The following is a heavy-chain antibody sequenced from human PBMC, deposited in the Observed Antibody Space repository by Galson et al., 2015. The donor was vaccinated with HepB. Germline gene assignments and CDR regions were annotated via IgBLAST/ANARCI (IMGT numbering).Heavy chain of an antibody. CDR1: GFTYSGYW. CDR2: TSNDGTTT. V-gene: IGHV3-74*01. CDR3: ARDKPGGVGY. D-gene: IGHD3-10*01. J-gene: IGHJ4*02. Sequence: SLRLSCAASGFTYSGYWMHWVRQAPGKGLAWVARTSNDGTTTYYADSVKGRFTISRDNARNTLYLQMDSLSVEDTAVYFCARDKPGGVGYWGQGTQVTVSS.